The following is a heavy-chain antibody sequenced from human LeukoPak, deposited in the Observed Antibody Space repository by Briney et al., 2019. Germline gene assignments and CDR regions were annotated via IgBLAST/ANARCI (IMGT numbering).Heavy chain of an antibody. V-gene: IGHV4-59*08. CDR1: GGSISSYY. D-gene: IGHD1-26*01. J-gene: IGHJ5*02. CDR3: ARHASSCGSYCSSDNWFDP. Sequence: SESLSLTCTVSGGSISSYYGSWIRQPPGKGREWIGYICYSAITNYTPSLKSPVTISVDTSKNHFSLKLTPVTPADTAVYYCARHASSCGSYCSSDNWFDPWGQGTLVTVSS. CDR2: ICYSAIT.